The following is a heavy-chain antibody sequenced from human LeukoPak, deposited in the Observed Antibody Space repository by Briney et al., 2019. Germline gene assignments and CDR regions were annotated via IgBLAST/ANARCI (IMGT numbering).Heavy chain of an antibody. CDR1: GGSFSGYY. D-gene: IGHD3-10*01. CDR2: INHSGST. V-gene: IGHV4-34*01. J-gene: IGHJ4*02. CDR3: ARGRQSITMVRGVMKYFDY. Sequence: SETLSLTCAVYGGSFSGYYWSWIRQPPGKGLEWIGEINHSGSTNYNPSLKSRVTISVDTSKNQFSLKQSSVTAADTAVYYCARGRQSITMVRGVMKYFDYWGQGTLVTVSS.